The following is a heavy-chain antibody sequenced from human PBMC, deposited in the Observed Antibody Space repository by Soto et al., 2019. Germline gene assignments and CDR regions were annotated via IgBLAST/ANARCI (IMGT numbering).Heavy chain of an antibody. D-gene: IGHD1-26*01. CDR1: GFTFSSYS. Sequence: EVQLVESGGGLVKPGGSLRLSCAASGFTFSSYSMTWVRQAPGKGLEWVSTISSSSAYIYYPDSVKGRFTISRDNAKNSLFLQMNSLRTEDTAVYYCATDHLSLLNNDYWGQGTLVTVSS. CDR3: ATDHLSLLNNDY. V-gene: IGHV3-21*01. CDR2: ISSSSAYI. J-gene: IGHJ4*02.